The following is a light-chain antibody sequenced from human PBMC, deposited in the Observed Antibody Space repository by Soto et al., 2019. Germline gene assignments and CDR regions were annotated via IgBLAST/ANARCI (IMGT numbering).Light chain of an antibody. V-gene: IGLV1-47*02. CDR2: SND. CDR3: TTWDDTLSGRV. Sequence: QSVLTQPPSASGTPGQRITISCSGNSFNIGSNFVYWYQQLPGTAPKLLIYSNDQRPSGVPDRFSGSKSGTSASLAISGLLSEDEADYYCTTWDDTLSGRVFGGGTKLTVL. J-gene: IGLJ3*02. CDR1: SFNIGSNF.